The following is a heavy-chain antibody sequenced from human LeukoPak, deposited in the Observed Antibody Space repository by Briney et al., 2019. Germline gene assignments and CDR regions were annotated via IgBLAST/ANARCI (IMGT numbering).Heavy chain of an antibody. D-gene: IGHD2-15*01. Sequence: GASVKVSCKVSGYTLTELSMHWVRQAPGKGLEWMGGFDPEDDETIYAQKFQGRVTMTEDTSTDTAYMELSSLRSEDTAVYYCATGGYCSGGSCFRGSSSPKLYYYYYGMDVWGQGTTVTVSS. J-gene: IGHJ6*02. CDR2: FDPEDDET. CDR1: GYTLTELS. CDR3: ATGGYCSGGSCFRGSSSPKLYYYYYGMDV. V-gene: IGHV1-24*01.